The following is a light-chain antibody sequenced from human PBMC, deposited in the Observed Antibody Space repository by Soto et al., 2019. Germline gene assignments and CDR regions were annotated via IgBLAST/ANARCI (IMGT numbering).Light chain of an antibody. V-gene: IGKV3-11*01. J-gene: IGKJ1*01. CDR3: QQHSHWPPWT. Sequence: VLTQSPATLPLSPGERATLSCRASENVRTFVDWYQQKPGQAPRLLIYGAPNRATNITARFSGSGSGTDVTLNISNLEPEDFAVYYCQQHSHWPPWTFGQGTRVEIQ. CDR1: ENVRTF. CDR2: GAP.